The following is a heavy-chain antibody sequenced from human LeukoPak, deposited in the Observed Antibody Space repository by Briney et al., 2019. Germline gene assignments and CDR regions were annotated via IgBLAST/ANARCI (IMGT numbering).Heavy chain of an antibody. Sequence: SETLSLTCTVSGCSISSYYWSWFRQPPGKGLEWIGYIYYRGSTNYNPSLKSRVTISVDTSKNQFSLKLSSVTAADTAVYYCAGGATVFDYWGQGTLVTVSS. CDR3: AGGATVFDY. J-gene: IGHJ4*02. CDR2: IYYRGST. CDR1: GCSISSYY. D-gene: IGHD3-16*01. V-gene: IGHV4-59*12.